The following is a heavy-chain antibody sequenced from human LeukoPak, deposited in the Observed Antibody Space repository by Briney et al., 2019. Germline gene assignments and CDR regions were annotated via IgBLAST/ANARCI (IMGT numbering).Heavy chain of an antibody. Sequence: GGSLRLSCAASGFTFSSYGMHWVRQAPGKGLEWVAVISYDGSNKYYADSVKGRFTISRDNSKNTLYLQMNSLRAEDTAVYYCARVHTDYYFYGLDVWGQGTTVTVSS. V-gene: IGHV3-30*03. CDR3: ARVHTDYYFYGLDV. CDR1: GFTFSSYG. CDR2: ISYDGSNK. J-gene: IGHJ6*02.